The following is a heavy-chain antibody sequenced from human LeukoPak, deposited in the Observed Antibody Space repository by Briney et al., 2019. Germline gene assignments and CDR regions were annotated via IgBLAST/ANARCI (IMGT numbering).Heavy chain of an antibody. V-gene: IGHV3-23*01. D-gene: IGHD1-26*01. CDR1: GFTFSNYA. CDR2: INTNSGSI. Sequence: GGSLRLSCAASGFTFSNYAMSWVRQAPGKGPEWVSAINTNSGSIYYTDSVKGRFTTSRDNSRNTLYLQMNDLRPEDTAVYSCAKQSPYGGRFGVDDDWGRGTLVTVSS. J-gene: IGHJ4*02. CDR3: AKQSPYGGRFGVDDD.